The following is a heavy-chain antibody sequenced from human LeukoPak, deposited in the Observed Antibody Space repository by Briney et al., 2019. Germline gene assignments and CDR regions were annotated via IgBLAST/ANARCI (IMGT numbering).Heavy chain of an antibody. V-gene: IGHV3-48*01. D-gene: IGHD1-14*01. CDR1: GLTFSTYS. Sequence: PGGSLRLSCGASGLTFSTYSMNWVRQAPGKGLEWVSYISSDSGTIYYADSVKGRFTISRDNAKNSLYLQMNSLRAEDTAVYYCARAAQPGFDPWGPGTLVTVSS. CDR2: ISSDSGTI. J-gene: IGHJ5*02. CDR3: ARAAQPGFDP.